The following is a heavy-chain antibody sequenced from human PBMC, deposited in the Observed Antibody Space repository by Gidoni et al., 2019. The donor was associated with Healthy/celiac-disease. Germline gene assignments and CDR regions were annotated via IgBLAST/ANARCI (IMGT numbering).Heavy chain of an antibody. Sequence: QVQLVQSGAEVKKPGSSVKVSCKASGGTFSSYAISWVRQAPGKGLEWMGGIIPIFGTANYAQKFQGRVTITADKSTSTAYMELSSLRSEDTAVYYCASDTSVVAAPGDYYYYCMDVWGKGTTVTVSS. CDR1: GGTFSSYA. CDR2: IIPIFGTA. J-gene: IGHJ6*03. D-gene: IGHD2-15*01. CDR3: ASDTSVVAAPGDYYYYCMDV. V-gene: IGHV1-69*06.